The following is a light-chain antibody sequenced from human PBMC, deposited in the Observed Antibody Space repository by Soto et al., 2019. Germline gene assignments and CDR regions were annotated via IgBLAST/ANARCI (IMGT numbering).Light chain of an antibody. V-gene: IGKV3-15*01. J-gene: IGKJ4*01. CDR1: QSVSSN. CDR3: QQYNKWPLT. CDR2: GAS. Sequence: EMVLTQSPATLSVSPGERATLSCRASQSVSSNLGWYQQKPGQAPRLLIYGASTRATGIPARFSGSGSGTDFTLTISSLQSEDFAVYFCQQYNKWPLTFGGGTKVDI.